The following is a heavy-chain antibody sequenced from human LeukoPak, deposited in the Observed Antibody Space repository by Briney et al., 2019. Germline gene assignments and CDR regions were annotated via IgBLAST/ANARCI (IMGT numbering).Heavy chain of an antibody. CDR3: AGLPTGGLEWPPPPYHFDY. CDR2: IKEDGSRK. Sequence: GGSLRLSCAASGFTFNNYWMSWVRQAPGKGLEWLANIKEDGSRKYHVDSVKGRFTISRDNSKKTLYLQMNSLRAEDTAVYYCAGLPTGGLEWPPPPYHFDYWGQGTLVTVSS. J-gene: IGHJ4*02. V-gene: IGHV3-7*01. D-gene: IGHD3-3*01. CDR1: GFTFNNYW.